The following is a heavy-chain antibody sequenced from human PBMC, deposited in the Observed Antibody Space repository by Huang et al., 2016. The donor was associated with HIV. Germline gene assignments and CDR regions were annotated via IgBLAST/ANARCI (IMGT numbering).Heavy chain of an antibody. V-gene: IGHV3-23*01. CDR3: AKDRSRGWYPVFAS. J-gene: IGHJ4*02. CDR2: ITDTGAGT. CDR1: GFTFSNFA. D-gene: IGHD6-19*01. Sequence: EVQLLESGGGLIKPGGSLSLSCAASGFTFSNFAVSWVRQTPGGELEWVSGITDTGAGTYYADSVRGRFTISRDNSKNMLYLQMNSLRAEDTAVYFCAKDRSRGWYPVFASWGQGTQVTVSS.